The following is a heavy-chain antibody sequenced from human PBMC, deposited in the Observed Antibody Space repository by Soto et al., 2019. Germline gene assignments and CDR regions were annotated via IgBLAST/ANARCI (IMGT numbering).Heavy chain of an antibody. Sequence: QTLSLTCAVYGGSFSGYYWSWIRQPPGKGLEWIGEINHSGSTNYNPSLKSRVTISVDTSKNQFSLKLSSVTAADTAVYYCASRRGYSGYGDYWGQGTLVTVSS. J-gene: IGHJ4*02. CDR3: ASRRGYSGYGDY. CDR2: INHSGST. D-gene: IGHD5-12*01. V-gene: IGHV4-34*01. CDR1: GGSFSGYY.